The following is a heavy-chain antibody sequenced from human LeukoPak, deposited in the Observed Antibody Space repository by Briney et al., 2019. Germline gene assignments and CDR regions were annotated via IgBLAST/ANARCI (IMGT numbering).Heavy chain of an antibody. J-gene: IGHJ1*01. V-gene: IGHV3-74*01. CDR2: IKGDGNT. Sequence: GGSLRLSCAASGFTFSSYWMHWVRQAPGKGLVWVSRIKGDGNTNYADSVKGRFTISRDNAKNTVSLQMYSLRAEDTGVYYCARAPSEIGGYYPEYFRHWGQGTLVTVSS. D-gene: IGHD3-22*01. CDR3: ARAPSEIGGYYPEYFRH. CDR1: GFTFSSYW.